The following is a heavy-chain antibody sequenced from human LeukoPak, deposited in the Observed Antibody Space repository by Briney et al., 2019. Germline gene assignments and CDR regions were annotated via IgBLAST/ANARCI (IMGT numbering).Heavy chain of an antibody. Sequence: PGGSLRLSCAASGFTFSSYGMHWVRQAPGKGLEWVAVISYDGSNKYYADSVKGRFTISRDNSKNTLYLQMNSLRAEDTAVYYCAKVFVGDGADFVSDYWGQGTLVTVSS. J-gene: IGHJ4*02. CDR2: ISYDGSNK. D-gene: IGHD2-21*01. CDR3: AKVFVGDGADFVSDY. V-gene: IGHV3-30*18. CDR1: GFTFSSYG.